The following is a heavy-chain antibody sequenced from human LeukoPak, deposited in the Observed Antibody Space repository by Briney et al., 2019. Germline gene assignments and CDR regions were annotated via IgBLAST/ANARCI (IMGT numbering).Heavy chain of an antibody. Sequence: GGSLRLSCAASGFTFSSYSMNWVRQAPGKGLGWVSSISSSSSYIYYADSVKGRFTISRDNAKNSLYLQMNSLRAEDTAVYYCARDGYSSSWSWFDPWGQGTLVTVSS. D-gene: IGHD6-13*01. J-gene: IGHJ5*02. CDR1: GFTFSSYS. CDR2: ISSSSSYI. V-gene: IGHV3-21*01. CDR3: ARDGYSSSWSWFDP.